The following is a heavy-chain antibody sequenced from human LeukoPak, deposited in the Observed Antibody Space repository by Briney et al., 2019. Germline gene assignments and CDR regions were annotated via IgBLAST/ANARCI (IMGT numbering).Heavy chain of an antibody. CDR1: GFTFSSYW. Sequence: GGSLRLSCAASGFTFSSYWMSWVRQAPGKGLEWVANIKQDGSEKYYVDSVKGRFTISRDNAKNSLYLQMNSLRAEDTAVYYCARASELTWGYYFDYWGQGTLVTVSS. V-gene: IGHV3-7*01. CDR2: IKQDGSEK. J-gene: IGHJ4*02. CDR3: ARASELTWGYYFDY. D-gene: IGHD1-26*01.